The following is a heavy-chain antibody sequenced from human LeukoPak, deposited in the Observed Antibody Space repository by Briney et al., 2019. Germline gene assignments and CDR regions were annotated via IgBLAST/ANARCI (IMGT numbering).Heavy chain of an antibody. V-gene: IGHV3-23*01. Sequence: GGPLRLSCAASGFTFSSYGMSWVRQAPGKGLEWVSAISNSGGDSYYADSVKGRFTISRDNFKNTLFLQMNSLRAEDTAVYYCAKDLVLLWFRAVDHGMDVWGQGTTVTVSS. D-gene: IGHD3-10*01. CDR2: ISNSGGDS. CDR1: GFTFSSYG. J-gene: IGHJ6*01. CDR3: AKDLVLLWFRAVDHGMDV.